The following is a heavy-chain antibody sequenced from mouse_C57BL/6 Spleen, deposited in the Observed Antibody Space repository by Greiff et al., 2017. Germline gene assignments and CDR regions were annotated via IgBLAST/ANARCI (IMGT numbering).Heavy chain of an antibody. V-gene: IGHV14-2*01. Sequence: VQLQQSGAELVKPGASVKLSCTASGFNIKDSYMHWVKQRTEQGLEWIGRIDPEDGETKYAPKFQGKATITADTSSNTAYLQLSRLTSEDSAVYYCSIHSYGRRGYYAMDYWGQGTSVTVSS. CDR1: GFNIKDSY. CDR2: IDPEDGET. CDR3: SIHSYGRRGYYAMDY. D-gene: IGHD1-1*01. J-gene: IGHJ4*01.